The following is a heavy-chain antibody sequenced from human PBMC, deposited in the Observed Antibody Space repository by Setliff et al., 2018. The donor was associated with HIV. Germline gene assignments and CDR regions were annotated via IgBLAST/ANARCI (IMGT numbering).Heavy chain of an antibody. D-gene: IGHD3-10*01. V-gene: IGHV5-51*01. CDR2: IFPGDSDT. Sequence: PGESLKISCKASGDKSMTYWIGWVRQMPGKGLEWMGIIFPGDSDTKYSPSFEGQVTISADKSINTAYLQRTSLRASDTAMYYCAKHMVRGAITGEAFDVWGQGTMVTVSS. J-gene: IGHJ3*01. CDR1: GDKSMTYW. CDR3: AKHMVRGAITGEAFDV.